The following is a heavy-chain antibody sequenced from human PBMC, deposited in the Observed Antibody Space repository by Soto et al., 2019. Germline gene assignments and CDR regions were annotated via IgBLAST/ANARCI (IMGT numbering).Heavy chain of an antibody. D-gene: IGHD1-1*01. Sequence: GGSLRLSCEGSGFTFSDYYISWIRQAPGKGLEWISYSSNSGTFSRYADSVKGRFSISRDNTKNLLYLQMNSLRAEDTAVYYCARSGDNYNRLDYWGQGTPVTVSS. J-gene: IGHJ4*02. CDR1: GFTFSDYY. CDR2: SSNSGTFS. V-gene: IGHV3-11*06. CDR3: ARSGDNYNRLDY.